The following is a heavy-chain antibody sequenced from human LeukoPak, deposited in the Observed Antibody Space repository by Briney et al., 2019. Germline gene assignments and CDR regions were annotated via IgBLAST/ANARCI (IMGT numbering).Heavy chain of an antibody. CDR3: AGGFIVGGTSNPDTAYFDY. D-gene: IGHD1-26*01. CDR2: INPSGGTT. V-gene: IGHV1-46*01. J-gene: IGHJ4*02. CDR1: GYTFTNYY. Sequence: ASVKVSCKASGYTFTNYYLHWVRQAPEQGLEWLGIINPSGGTTTYAQKFQGRVIMTRDTSTSTVYMELSSLRSEDTAVYYCAGGFIVGGTSNPDTAYFDYWGQGTLVTVSS.